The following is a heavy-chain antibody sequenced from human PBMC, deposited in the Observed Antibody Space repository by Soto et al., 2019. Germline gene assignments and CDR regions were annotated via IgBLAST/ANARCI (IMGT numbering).Heavy chain of an antibody. CDR1: AFSLTTSGVG. Sequence: QITLKESGPTLVKPTQTLTLTCTFSAFSLTTSGVGVAWIRQPPGKALEWLALIYWDDDKRYSPSLKSRLTVTKDTSKNQVVLTMTNMDPVDTATYFCAHTRGGGNSALIDYWGQGTLVNVSS. CDR3: AHTRGGGNSALIDY. J-gene: IGHJ4*02. D-gene: IGHD1-1*01. CDR2: IYWDDDK. V-gene: IGHV2-5*02.